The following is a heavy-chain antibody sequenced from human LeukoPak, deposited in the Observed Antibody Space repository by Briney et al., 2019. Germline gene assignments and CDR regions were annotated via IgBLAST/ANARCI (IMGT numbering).Heavy chain of an antibody. V-gene: IGHV1-2*02. D-gene: IGHD4-17*01. CDR3: ASTQLRNYFDS. CDR1: GYTFTDYY. J-gene: IGHJ4*02. CDR2: INPNTGVT. Sequence: REASVKVSCKASGYTFTDYYMHWVRQAPGQGLEWMGWINPNTGVTNYAQKFQGRVTMTRDTSISTVYMELSRLRSDDTAVYFCASTQLRNYFDSWGQGTLVTVSS.